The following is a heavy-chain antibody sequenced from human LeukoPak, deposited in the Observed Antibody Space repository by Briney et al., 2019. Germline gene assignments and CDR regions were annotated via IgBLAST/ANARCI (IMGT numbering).Heavy chain of an antibody. D-gene: IGHD6-19*01. V-gene: IGHV3-30*18. Sequence: GGSLRLSGAASGFTFSSYGMHWVRQAPGKGLEWVAVISYDGSNKYYADSVKGRFTISKDNSKNTLYLQMNSLRAEDTAVYYCAKDRAVARYFDLWGRGTLVTVSS. CDR1: GFTFSSYG. CDR2: ISYDGSNK. CDR3: AKDRAVARYFDL. J-gene: IGHJ2*01.